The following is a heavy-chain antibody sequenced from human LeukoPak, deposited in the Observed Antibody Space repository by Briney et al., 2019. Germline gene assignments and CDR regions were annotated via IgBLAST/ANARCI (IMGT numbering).Heavy chain of an antibody. CDR2: IYPDDSDT. CDR1: GSSFTSYW. V-gene: IGHV5-51*01. CDR3: ARQRRSSGWPNDY. D-gene: IGHD6-19*01. J-gene: IGHJ4*02. Sequence: GEPLEISCQGSGSSFTSYWIAWVRKLPGKGLEWMGIIYPDDSDTRYSPSFQGQVTITADKSISTAYLQWSSLKASDNAMYYCARQRRSSGWPNDYWGQGTLVTVSS.